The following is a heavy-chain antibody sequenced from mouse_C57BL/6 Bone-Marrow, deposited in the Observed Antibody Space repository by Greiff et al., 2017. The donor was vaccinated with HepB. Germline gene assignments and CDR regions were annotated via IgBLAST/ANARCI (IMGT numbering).Heavy chain of an antibody. CDR3: ARENYSNSYAMDY. J-gene: IGHJ4*01. V-gene: IGHV5-4*01. CDR1: GFTFSSYA. D-gene: IGHD2-5*01. CDR2: ISDGGSYT. Sequence: DVKLVESGGGLVKPGGSLKLSCAASGFTFSSYAMSWVRQTPEKRLEWVATISDGGSYTYYPDNVKGRFTISRDNAKNNLYLQMSHLKSEDTAMYYCARENYSNSYAMDYWGQGTSVTVSS.